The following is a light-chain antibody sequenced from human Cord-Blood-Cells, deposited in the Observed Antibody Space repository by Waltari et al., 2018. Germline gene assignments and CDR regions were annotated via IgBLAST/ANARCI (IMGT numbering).Light chain of an antibody. Sequence: QSALTQPASVSGSPGPSIPIPCPGTSSCFGGYNLVSWYQQHPGKAPKLMIYEGSKRPSGVSNRFSGSKSGNTASLTISGLQAEDEADYYCCSYAGSVVFGGGTKLTVL. J-gene: IGLJ2*01. CDR3: CSYAGSVV. CDR1: SSCFGGYNL. CDR2: EGS. V-gene: IGLV2-23*01.